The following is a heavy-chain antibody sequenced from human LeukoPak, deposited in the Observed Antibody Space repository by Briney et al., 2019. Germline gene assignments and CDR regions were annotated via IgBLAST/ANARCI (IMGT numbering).Heavy chain of an antibody. CDR3: ARRDSSGWNHY. V-gene: IGHV3-48*02. CDR1: GFTFSSYS. CDR2: ISDSSSTI. Sequence: GGSLRLSCAVSGFTFSSYSMNWVRQAPGKGLEWVSYISDSSSTIYYAESVKGRFTISRDNAKNSLYLQMNNLRDEDTAVYYCARRDSSGWNHYWGQGTLVTISS. J-gene: IGHJ4*02. D-gene: IGHD6-19*01.